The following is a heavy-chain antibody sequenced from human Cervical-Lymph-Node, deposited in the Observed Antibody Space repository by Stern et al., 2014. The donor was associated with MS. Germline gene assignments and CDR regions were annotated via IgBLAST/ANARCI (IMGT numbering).Heavy chain of an antibody. J-gene: IGHJ6*02. D-gene: IGHD1-26*01. V-gene: IGHV2-70*01. CDR3: ARMVGATGHYYDVDV. CDR2: IDWTNDK. CDR1: GFSLSSDGMC. Sequence: VTLKESGPAVVKPTQTLTLTCTFSGFSLSSDGMCVTWIRQPPGKALEWLALIDWTNDKYYNTSLKTRLTISKDTPKNQVVLTMTNIDPMDTATYYCARMVGATGHYYDVDVWGQGTTVTVSS.